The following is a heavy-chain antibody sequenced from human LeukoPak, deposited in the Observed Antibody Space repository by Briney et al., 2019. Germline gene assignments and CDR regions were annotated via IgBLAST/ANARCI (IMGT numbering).Heavy chain of an antibody. D-gene: IGHD1-1*01. CDR3: ASDLERLTY. Sequence: GGSLRLSCAVSGFTFSNYWMSWVRQAPGKGLEWVANIKQDGSEKYYVDSVKGRFTISRDNAKNSLYLQMNSLRAEDTAVYYCASDLERLTYWGQGTLVTVSS. V-gene: IGHV3-7*01. CDR1: GFTFSNYW. J-gene: IGHJ4*02. CDR2: IKQDGSEK.